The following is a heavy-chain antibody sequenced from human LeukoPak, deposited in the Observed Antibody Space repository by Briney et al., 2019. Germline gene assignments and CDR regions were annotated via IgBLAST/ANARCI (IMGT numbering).Heavy chain of an antibody. D-gene: IGHD4-17*01. Sequence: GGSLRLSCAPSGFTFSSYSINWVRQAPGKGLEWVSSISSSSSYIEYADSVKGRFTISRDNAKQSLYLQMNRPMGQDTAGSYFARDYGYGDPYVTLFDYWGQGTLVTVSS. V-gene: IGHV3-21*01. CDR3: ARDYGYGDPYVTLFDY. J-gene: IGHJ4*02. CDR2: ISSSSSYI. CDR1: GFTFSSYS.